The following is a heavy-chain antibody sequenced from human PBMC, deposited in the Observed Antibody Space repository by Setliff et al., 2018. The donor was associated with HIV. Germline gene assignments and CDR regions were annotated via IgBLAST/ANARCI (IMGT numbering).Heavy chain of an antibody. CDR1: GYTFTGYY. D-gene: IGHD4-17*01. V-gene: IGHV1-2*06. J-gene: IGHJ6*03. CDR2: INPNSGGT. Sequence: RASVKVSCKASGYTFTGYYMHWVRQAPGQGLEWMGRINPNSGGTNYAQKFQGRVTMTRDTSISTAYMELSRLRSDDTAVYYCASKTYGDPTYYYYYMDVWGKGTTVTVSS. CDR3: ASKTYGDPTYYYYYMDV.